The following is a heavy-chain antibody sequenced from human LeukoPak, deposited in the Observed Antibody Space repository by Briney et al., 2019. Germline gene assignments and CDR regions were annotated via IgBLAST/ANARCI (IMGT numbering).Heavy chain of an antibody. D-gene: IGHD5-24*01. CDR3: ARAGRGGDGYKAFDY. J-gene: IGHJ4*02. V-gene: IGHV3-48*01. Sequence: PGGPLRLSCAASGFTFSSYSMNWVRQAPGKGLEWVSYISSSSSTIYYADSVKGRFTISRDNAKNSLHLQTNSLRAEDTAVYYCARAGRGGDGYKAFDYWGQGTLVTVSS. CDR2: ISSSSSTI. CDR1: GFTFSSYS.